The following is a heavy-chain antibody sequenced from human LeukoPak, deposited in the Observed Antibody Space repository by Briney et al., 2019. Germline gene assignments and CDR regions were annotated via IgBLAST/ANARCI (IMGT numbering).Heavy chain of an antibody. CDR2: ISYDGTYK. D-gene: IGHD3-10*01. J-gene: IGHJ6*03. CDR3: AKEGVTMVRGVIMDV. V-gene: IGHV3-30*04. CDR1: GFIFSNYA. Sequence: PGGSLRLSCAASGFIFSNYAIHWVRQAPGKGLEWLAVISYDGTYKYYADSVKGRFTISRDNSKNTLYLQMNSLRAEDTAVYYCAKEGVTMVRGVIMDVWGKGTTVTISS.